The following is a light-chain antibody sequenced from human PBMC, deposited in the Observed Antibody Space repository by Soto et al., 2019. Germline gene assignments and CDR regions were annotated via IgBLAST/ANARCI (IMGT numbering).Light chain of an antibody. V-gene: IGKV3-20*01. J-gene: IGKJ4*01. CDR1: QSVSSSY. CDR2: GAS. Sequence: EIVLTQSPGTLSLSPGERATLSCRASQSVSSSYLAWYQQKPGQAPRLLIYGASSRATGIPDRFSGSGSGTDFTLTISRLEPEDFAVYYCQQYGSSPFGGATKWIS. CDR3: QQYGSSP.